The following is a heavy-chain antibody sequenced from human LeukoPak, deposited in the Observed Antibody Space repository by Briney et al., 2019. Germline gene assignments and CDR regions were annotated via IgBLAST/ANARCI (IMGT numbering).Heavy chain of an antibody. CDR3: AREDNWNYDY. D-gene: IGHD1-7*01. J-gene: IGHJ4*02. V-gene: IGHV1-46*01. CDR1: GYTFTSYY. CDR2: INPSGGST. Sequence: GASVKVSCKVSGYTFTSYYMHWVRQAPGQGLEWMGIINPSGGSTSYAQKFQGRVTMTRDTSISTAYMELSSLRSDDTAVYYCAREDNWNYDYWGQGTLVTVSS.